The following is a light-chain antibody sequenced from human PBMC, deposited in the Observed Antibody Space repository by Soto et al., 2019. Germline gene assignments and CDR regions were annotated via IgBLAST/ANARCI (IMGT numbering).Light chain of an antibody. V-gene: IGLV2-8*01. CDR1: FNDVGGYNY. CDR2: EVY. Sequence: QSVLTQPPSASGSPGQSVTISCTGTFNDVGGYNYVSWYQQHPGKAPKVIIYEVYKRPSGVPDRFSGSKSGKTASLTVSGLQADDEDDYYCSSYVGNSNLVFGGGTKLTVL. J-gene: IGLJ3*02. CDR3: SSYVGNSNLV.